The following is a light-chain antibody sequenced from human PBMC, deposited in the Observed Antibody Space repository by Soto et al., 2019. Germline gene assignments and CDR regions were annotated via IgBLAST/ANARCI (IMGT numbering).Light chain of an antibody. V-gene: IGKV3-15*01. CDR2: GAS. CDR1: ESVSSN. Sequence: EIVLTQSPGTLSLSPGERATLSCRASESVSSNLAWYQQRPGQAPRLVIYGASTRATGIPARFSGGGSGTEFTLTISSLQSEDFAVYYCQQYNNWPPWTFGQGTKVDIK. CDR3: QQYNNWPPWT. J-gene: IGKJ1*01.